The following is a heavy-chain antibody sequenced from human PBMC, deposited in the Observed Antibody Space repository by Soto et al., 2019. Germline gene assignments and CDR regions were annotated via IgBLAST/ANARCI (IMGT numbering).Heavy chain of an antibody. CDR3: ARTGERWLHAGYYCXY. CDR1: GGSISSYY. J-gene: IGHJ4*02. Sequence: SETLSLTCTGSGGSISSYYWSWIRQPAGKGLEWIWRIYTSGSTNYNHSLKSRVTMSVDTSKNQFSLKLSSVTAADTAVYYCARTGERWLHAGYYCXYWGQGTRVTVSS. CDR2: IYTSGST. D-gene: IGHD5-12*01. V-gene: IGHV4-4*07.